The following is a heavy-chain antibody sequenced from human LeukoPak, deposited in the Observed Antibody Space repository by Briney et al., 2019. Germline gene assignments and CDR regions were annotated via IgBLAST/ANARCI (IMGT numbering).Heavy chain of an antibody. V-gene: IGHV4-61*08. CDR3: ARHGGASHSSGYLYYLDS. Sequence: SETLFLTCTFSRGSISSGGYYWSWIRQHPGKGLEYIGYVHYSGSTNYNPSLKSRVTISADTSKNQFSLRLNSVTAADTAVYYCARHGGASHSSGYLYYLDSWGQGTLVTVSS. D-gene: IGHD3-22*01. CDR2: VHYSGST. J-gene: IGHJ4*02. CDR1: RGSISSGGYY.